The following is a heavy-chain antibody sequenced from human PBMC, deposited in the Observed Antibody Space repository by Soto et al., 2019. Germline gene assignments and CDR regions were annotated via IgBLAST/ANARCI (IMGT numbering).Heavy chain of an antibody. CDR3: ARDGIAVAGTGEYGMDV. CDR1: GGTFSSYA. D-gene: IGHD6-19*01. Sequence: ASVKVSCKASGGTFSSYAISWVRQAPGQGLEWMGGIIPIFGTANYAQKFQGRVTITADESTSTAYMELSSLRSEDTAVYYCARDGIAVAGTGEYGMDVWGQGTTVTVSS. V-gene: IGHV1-69*13. CDR2: IIPIFGTA. J-gene: IGHJ6*02.